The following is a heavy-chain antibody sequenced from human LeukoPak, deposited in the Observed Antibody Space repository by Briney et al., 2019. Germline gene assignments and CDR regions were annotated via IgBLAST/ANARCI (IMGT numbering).Heavy chain of an antibody. CDR2: TFYRSKWYN. J-gene: IGHJ4*02. D-gene: IGHD1-7*01. CDR3: ARSGGTAIGNYERATFDY. CDR1: GDSVSSNSAA. Sequence: TSQTLSLTCDISGDSVSSNSAAWNWIRQSPSRGLEWLGRTFYRSKWYNEYEVSLKSRLTIHADTSKNHFSLQLNSVTPEDTVVYYCARSGGTAIGNYERATFDYWGQGTLVTVSS. V-gene: IGHV6-1*01.